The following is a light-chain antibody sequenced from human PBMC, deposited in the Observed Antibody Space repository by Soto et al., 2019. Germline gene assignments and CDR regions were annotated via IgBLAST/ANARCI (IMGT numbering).Light chain of an antibody. V-gene: IGKV1-5*03. Sequence: DIQMTQSPSTLSASVGDRVTNTCRASQSISSWLAWYQQKPGKAPKSLIYKASSLESGVPSRFSGGGSGTEFTLNISSLQPDDFATYYCQQYNSYPITFGQGTRLEIK. CDR1: QSISSW. J-gene: IGKJ5*01. CDR2: KAS. CDR3: QQYNSYPIT.